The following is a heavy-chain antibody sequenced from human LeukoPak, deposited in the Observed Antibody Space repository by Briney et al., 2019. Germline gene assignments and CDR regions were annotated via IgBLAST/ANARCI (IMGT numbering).Heavy chain of an antibody. Sequence: SETLSLTCAVYGGSFSGYYWSWIRQPPGKGLEWIGEINHSGSTNYNPSLKSRVTISVDTSKNQFSLKLSSVTAADTAVYYCARASRIPNWFDPWGQGTLVTVSS. CDR3: ARASRIPNWFDP. CDR2: INHSGST. J-gene: IGHJ5*02. D-gene: IGHD2-15*01. V-gene: IGHV4-34*01. CDR1: GGSFSGYY.